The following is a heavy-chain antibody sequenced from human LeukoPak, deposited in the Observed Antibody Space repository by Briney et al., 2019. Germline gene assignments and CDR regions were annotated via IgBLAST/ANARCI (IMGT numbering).Heavy chain of an antibody. V-gene: IGHV4-59*01. CDR1: GGSISSYY. CDR3: ARGGGLRYFDWLLDY. J-gene: IGHJ4*02. D-gene: IGHD3-9*01. Sequence: LETLSLTCTVSGGSISSYYWSWIRQPPGKGLEWIGYIYYSGSTNYNPSLKSRVTISVDTSKNQFSLKLSSVTAADTAVYYCARGGGLRYFDWLLDYWGQGTLVTVSS. CDR2: IYYSGST.